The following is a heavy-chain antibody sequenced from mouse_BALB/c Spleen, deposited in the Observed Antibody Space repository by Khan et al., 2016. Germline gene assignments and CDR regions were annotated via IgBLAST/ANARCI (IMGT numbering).Heavy chain of an antibody. J-gene: IGHJ3*01. CDR2: INTNTGEP. D-gene: IGHD1-1*01. CDR3: AEEYYGSNWFAY. CDR1: GYTFTNYG. V-gene: IGHV9-3*02. Sequence: QIQLVQSGPELKKPGETVKISCKASGYTFTNYGMNWVKQAPGKGLKWMGWINTNTGEPTYAEEFKGHFVFSLETSASTAYLHINNLKNDDTATYSCAEEYYGSNWFAYWGQGTLVTVSA.